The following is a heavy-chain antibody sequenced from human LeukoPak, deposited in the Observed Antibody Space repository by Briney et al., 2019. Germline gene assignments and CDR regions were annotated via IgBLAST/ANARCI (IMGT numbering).Heavy chain of an antibody. CDR2: ISGGGSST. CDR1: GFTFSSYW. CDR3: ARDLTMVRGLRSRGVDF. D-gene: IGHD3-10*01. V-gene: IGHV3-74*01. J-gene: IGHJ4*02. Sequence: QPGGSLRLSCAASGFTFSSYWMHWVRQVPGKGLVWVSRISGGGSSTSYADSVKGRFTISRDNAKNTLYLQMNSLRAEDTAVYYCARDLTMVRGLRSRGVDFWGQGTLVTVSS.